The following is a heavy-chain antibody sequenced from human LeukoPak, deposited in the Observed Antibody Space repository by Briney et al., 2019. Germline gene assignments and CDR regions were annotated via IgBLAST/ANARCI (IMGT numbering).Heavy chain of an antibody. D-gene: IGHD6-13*01. Sequence: PSETLSLTCTVSGGSISSYYWSWIRQPPGKGLEWVGYIYYSGSTNYNPSLKSRVTISVDTSKNQFSLKLSSVTAADTAVYYCARGVLRVGGEQLDREDYYYYYGMDVWGQGTTVTVSS. CDR3: ARGVLRVGGEQLDREDYYYYYGMDV. J-gene: IGHJ6*02. V-gene: IGHV4-59*01. CDR2: IYYSGST. CDR1: GGSISSYY.